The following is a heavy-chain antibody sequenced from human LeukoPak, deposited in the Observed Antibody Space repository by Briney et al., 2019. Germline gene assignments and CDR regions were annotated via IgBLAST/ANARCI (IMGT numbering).Heavy chain of an antibody. D-gene: IGHD1-7*01. CDR1: GIIFSNYW. CDR2: INRDGSST. V-gene: IGHV3-74*01. J-gene: IGHJ4*02. Sequence: GGSLRLSCAASGIIFSNYWMHWVRHAPGKGLVWVSRINRDGSSTSYADSVKGRFTISRDNARNSLYLQMNSLRAEDTAVYYCARDRDWNSGFDYWGQGTLVTVSS. CDR3: ARDRDWNSGFDY.